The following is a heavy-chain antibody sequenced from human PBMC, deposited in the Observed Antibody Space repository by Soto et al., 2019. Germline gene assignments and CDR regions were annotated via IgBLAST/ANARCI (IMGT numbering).Heavy chain of an antibody. CDR2: IKSKTDGGTT. CDR3: TTDRLGVIQLWFRGEYYFDY. Sequence: EVQLVESGGGLVKPGGSLRLSCAASGFTFSNAWMSWVRQAPGKGLEWVGRIKSKTDGGTTDYAAPVKGRFTISRDDSKNTLYLQMNSLKTEDTAVYYCTTDRLGVIQLWFRGEYYFDYWGQGTLVTVSS. D-gene: IGHD5-18*01. CDR1: GFTFSNAW. J-gene: IGHJ4*02. V-gene: IGHV3-15*01.